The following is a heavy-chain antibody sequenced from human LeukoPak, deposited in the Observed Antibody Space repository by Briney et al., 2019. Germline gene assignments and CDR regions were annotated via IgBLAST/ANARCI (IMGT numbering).Heavy chain of an antibody. V-gene: IGHV4-30-4*08. J-gene: IGHJ1*01. CDR1: GGSISSGDYY. Sequence: SETLSLTCSVSGGSISSGDYYWSWIRQTPEKGLEWIGHIFNTGSPYYTPSLKSRVTISADTSKNQFSLKLSSVTAADTAVYYCARGAPLKGYFQRWGQGTLVTVSS. CDR3: ARGAPLKGYFQR. CDR2: IFNTGSP.